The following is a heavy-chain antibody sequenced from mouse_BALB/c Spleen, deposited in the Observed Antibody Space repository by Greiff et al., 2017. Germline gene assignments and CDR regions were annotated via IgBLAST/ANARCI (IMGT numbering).Heavy chain of an antibody. CDR1: GFTFSSFG. CDR3: ARWMGLDY. Sequence: EVKLVESGGGLVQPGGSRKLSCAASGFTFSSFGMHWVRQAPEKGLEWVAYISSGSSTIYYADTVKGRFTISRDNPKNTLFLQMTSLRSEDTAMYYCARWMGLDYWGQGTTLTVSS. J-gene: IGHJ2*01. V-gene: IGHV5-17*02. D-gene: IGHD2-3*01. CDR2: ISSGSSTI.